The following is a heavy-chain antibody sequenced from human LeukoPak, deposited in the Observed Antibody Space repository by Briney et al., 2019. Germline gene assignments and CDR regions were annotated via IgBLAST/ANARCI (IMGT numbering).Heavy chain of an antibody. CDR1: GLTFSNVW. V-gene: IGHV3-48*02. J-gene: IGHJ3*02. CDR3: ARAAPYYYDSSGYSAFDS. Sequence: HPGGSLRSSCAASGLTFSNVWMSWVRQSPGKGLEWVSYISSTSSTIYYADSVKGRFTISRDNAKNSLYLQMNSLRDEDTAVYYCARAAPYYYDSSGYSAFDSWGQGTMVTVSA. CDR2: ISSTSSTI. D-gene: IGHD3-22*01.